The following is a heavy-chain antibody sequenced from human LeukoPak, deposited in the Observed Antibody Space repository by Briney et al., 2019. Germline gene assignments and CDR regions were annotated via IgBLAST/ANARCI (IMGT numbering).Heavy chain of an antibody. Sequence: SETLSLTCTVSGGSISSYYWSWIRQPPGKGLEWIGYIYYSGSTNYNPSLKSRATISVDTSKNQFSLKLSSVTAADTAVYYCARAGSYLHGYVPFVVDYWSQGTLVTVSS. CDR1: GGSISSYY. D-gene: IGHD5-18*01. CDR3: ARAGSYLHGYVPFVVDY. J-gene: IGHJ4*02. CDR2: IYYSGST. V-gene: IGHV4-59*01.